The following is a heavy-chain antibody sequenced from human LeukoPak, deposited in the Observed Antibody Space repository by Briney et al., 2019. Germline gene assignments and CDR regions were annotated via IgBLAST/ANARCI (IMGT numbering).Heavy chain of an antibody. CDR3: ARHLYCGGDCYSGRNHYYGLDV. V-gene: IGHV4-59*08. CDR2: MYYTGST. Sequence: PSETLSLTCTVSDGSISDYHWSWIRQPPGKELEWIGYMYYTGSTNYNPSLKSRVSISVDTSKRQFSLKLRSVTAADTAVYYCARHLYCGGDCYSGRNHYYGLDVWGQGTTVTVSS. CDR1: DGSISDYH. D-gene: IGHD2-21*02. J-gene: IGHJ6*02.